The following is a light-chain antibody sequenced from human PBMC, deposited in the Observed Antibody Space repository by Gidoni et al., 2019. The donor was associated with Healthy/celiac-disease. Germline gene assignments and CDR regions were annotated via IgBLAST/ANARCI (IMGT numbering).Light chain of an antibody. CDR1: QSVSSH. CDR2: DAS. Sequence: IVLTQSPATLSLSPGERATLSCRASQSVSSHLAWYQQKPGQAPRLLIYDASNRATGIPAKFSGSGSGTDFTLTISSLEPEDFAVYYCQQRSNWPPESTFGPGTKVDIK. J-gene: IGKJ3*01. V-gene: IGKV3-11*01. CDR3: QQRSNWPPEST.